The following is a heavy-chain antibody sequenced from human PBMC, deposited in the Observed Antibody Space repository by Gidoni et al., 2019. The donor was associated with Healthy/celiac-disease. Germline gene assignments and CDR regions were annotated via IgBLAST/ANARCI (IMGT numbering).Heavy chain of an antibody. CDR1: GGSISSYY. D-gene: IGHD5-12*01. V-gene: IGHV4-59*01. J-gene: IGHJ3*02. CDR3: ARSGGGYNGAFDI. CDR2: IYYSGST. Sequence: QVQLQESGPGLVKPSETLSLTCTVSGGSISSYYWSWIRQPPGKGLEWIGYIYYSGSTNSNPSLKSRVTISVDTSKNQFSLKLSSVTAADTAVYYCARSGGGYNGAFDIWGQGTMVTVSS.